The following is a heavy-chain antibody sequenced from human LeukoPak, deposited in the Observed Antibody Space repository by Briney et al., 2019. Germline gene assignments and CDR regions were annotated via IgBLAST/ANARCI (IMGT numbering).Heavy chain of an antibody. CDR3: ARHRASGYDY. CDR2: IYHSGST. J-gene: IGHJ4*02. D-gene: IGHD3-22*01. V-gene: IGHV4-38-2*02. CDR1: GYSISSGYY. Sequence: PSETLSLTCTVSGYSISSGYYWGWIRQPPGKGLEWIGSIYHSGSTYYNPSLKSRVTISVDTSKNQFSLKLRSVTAADTAVYYCARHRASGYDYWGQGTLVTVSS.